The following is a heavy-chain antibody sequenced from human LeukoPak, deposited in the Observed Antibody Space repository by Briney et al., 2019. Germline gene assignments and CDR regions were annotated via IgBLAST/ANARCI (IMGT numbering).Heavy chain of an antibody. CDR1: GYTFTGYY. J-gene: IGHJ4*02. D-gene: IGHD3-10*01. V-gene: IGHV1-2*06. Sequence: ASVKVSCKASGYTFTGYYMHWVRQAPGQGLEWLGRINPNSGGTNYAQKFQGRVTMTRDTFISTAYMELSRLRSGDTAVYYCARDLDYYGSGSYGDWGQGTLVTVSS. CDR2: INPNSGGT. CDR3: ARDLDYYGSGSYGD.